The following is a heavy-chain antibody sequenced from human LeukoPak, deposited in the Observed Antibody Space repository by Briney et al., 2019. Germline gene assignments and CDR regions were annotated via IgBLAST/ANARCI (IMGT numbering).Heavy chain of an antibody. CDR2: ISSSGSGGNT. CDR3: AKQLGYCSDGSCYFPY. J-gene: IGHJ4*02. D-gene: IGHD2-15*01. CDR1: GVTLSNYA. Sequence: GGSLRLSCAASGVTLSNYAMSWARQAPGKGLEWVSGISSSGSGGNTYYADSVKGRFTISRDSSKNTLFLHMNSLRAEDTAVYYCAKQLGYCSDGSCYFPYWGQGTLVTVSS. V-gene: IGHV3-23*01.